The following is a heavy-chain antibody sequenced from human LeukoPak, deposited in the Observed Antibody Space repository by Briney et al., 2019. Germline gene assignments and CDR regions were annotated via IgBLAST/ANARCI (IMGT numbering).Heavy chain of an antibody. CDR1: GFTFSSYA. V-gene: IGHV3-23*01. D-gene: IGHD6-19*01. J-gene: IGHJ4*02. CDR3: ARDRQWLVRGTFDY. Sequence: GGSLRLSCAASGFTFSSYAMSWVRQAPGKGLEWVSAISGSGGSTYYADSVKGRFTISRDNSKNTLYLQMNSLRAEDTAAYYCARDRQWLVRGTFDYWGQGTLVTVSS. CDR2: ISGSGGST.